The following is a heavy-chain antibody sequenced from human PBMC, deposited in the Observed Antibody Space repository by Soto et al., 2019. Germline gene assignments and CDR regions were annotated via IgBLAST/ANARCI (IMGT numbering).Heavy chain of an antibody. Sequence: SETLSLTCTVSGGSISSRGYYWGWIRQPPGKGLEWIGTIYYSGSTYYNPSLKSRVTISVDTSKNQFSLKLSSVTAADTALYFCATQGFGKLHGLVDVWGQGTTVTVSS. CDR3: ATQGFGKLHGLVDV. V-gene: IGHV4-39*01. CDR2: IYYSGST. J-gene: IGHJ6*02. CDR1: GGSISSRGYY. D-gene: IGHD3-10*01.